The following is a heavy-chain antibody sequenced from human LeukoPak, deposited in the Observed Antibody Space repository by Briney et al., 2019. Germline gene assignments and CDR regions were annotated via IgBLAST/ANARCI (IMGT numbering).Heavy chain of an antibody. CDR3: ATYRWPNHFGY. V-gene: IGHV4-39*07. CDR2: VFHSGNT. CDR1: GGSISSYY. J-gene: IGHJ4*02. D-gene: IGHD3-16*02. Sequence: PSETLSLTCTVSGGSISSYYWGWIRQPPGKGLEWVGSVFHSGNTYYNPSLKSRLTISADTSKNQFSLNLNSVTAADTAMYYCATYRWPNHFGYWGQGTLVTVSS.